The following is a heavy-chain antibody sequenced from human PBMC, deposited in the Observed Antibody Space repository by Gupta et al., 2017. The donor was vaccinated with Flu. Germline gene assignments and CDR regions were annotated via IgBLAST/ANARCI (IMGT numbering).Heavy chain of an antibody. D-gene: IGHD2-21*01. CDR2: STSSSTYQ. J-gene: IGHJ1*01. CDR3: AVEGGDCGGDCYAPY. Sequence: MNGVRQARGKGREWISASTSSSTYQDYADTLKCRITIARDNDKISLYLQRNSLRAEDTSVYYCAVEGGDCGGDCYAPYWGQGTLVTVSS. V-gene: IGHV3-21*01.